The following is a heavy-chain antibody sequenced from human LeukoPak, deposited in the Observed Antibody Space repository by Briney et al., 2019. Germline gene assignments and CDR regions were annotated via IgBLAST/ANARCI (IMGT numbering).Heavy chain of an antibody. CDR3: ARGSRYNWKRRQPYYSYYYMDV. J-gene: IGHJ6*03. V-gene: IGHV1-8*01. Sequence: ASVKVSCKASGYTFSSYDINWVRQATGQGPEWMGWMNPNSGDTGTAQKFQGGVTMTGDTSISTAYMELGSLRSEDTAVYYCARGSRYNWKRRQPYYSYYYMDVWGKGTTVTVSS. CDR1: GYTFSSYD. CDR2: MNPNSGDT. D-gene: IGHD1-20*01.